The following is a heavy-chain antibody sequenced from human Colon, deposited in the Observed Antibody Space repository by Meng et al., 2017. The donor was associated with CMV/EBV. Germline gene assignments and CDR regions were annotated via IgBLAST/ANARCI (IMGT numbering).Heavy chain of an antibody. J-gene: IGHJ1*01. D-gene: IGHD6-13*01. V-gene: IGHV4-34*01. CDR1: GGSFSGYY. CDR2: INHSGST. Sequence: SETLSLTCAVYGGSFSGYYWSWIRQPPGKGLEWIGEINHSGSTNYNPSLKSRVTISVDTSKNQFSLKLSSVTAADTAVYYCARGRSSWYPYFQHWGQGTLVTVSS. CDR3: ARGRSSWYPYFQH.